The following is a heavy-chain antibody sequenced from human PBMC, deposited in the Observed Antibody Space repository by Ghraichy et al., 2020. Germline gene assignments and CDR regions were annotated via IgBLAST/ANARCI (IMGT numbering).Heavy chain of an antibody. Sequence: GGSLRLSCAASGFTFRSYAMSWVRQAPGKGLEWVSAISGSGGSTYYADSVKGRFTISRDNSKNTLYLQMNSLRAEDTAVYYCAKASRGLWYFDLWGRGTLVTVSS. CDR1: GFTFRSYA. CDR3: AKASRGLWYFDL. CDR2: ISGSGGST. D-gene: IGHD3-10*01. V-gene: IGHV3-23*01. J-gene: IGHJ2*01.